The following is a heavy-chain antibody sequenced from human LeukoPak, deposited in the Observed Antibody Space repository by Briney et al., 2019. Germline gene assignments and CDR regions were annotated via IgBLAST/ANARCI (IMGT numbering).Heavy chain of an antibody. CDR1: GGSISSSSYY. CDR2: IYYSGST. Sequence: PSETLSLTCTVSGGSISSSSYYWGWIRQPPGKGLEWIGSIYYSGSTYYNPSLKSRVTISVDTSKNQFSLKLSSVTAADTAVYYCAGGYSYGCFDYWGQGTLVTVSS. CDR3: AGGYSYGCFDY. D-gene: IGHD5-18*01. J-gene: IGHJ4*02. V-gene: IGHV4-39*01.